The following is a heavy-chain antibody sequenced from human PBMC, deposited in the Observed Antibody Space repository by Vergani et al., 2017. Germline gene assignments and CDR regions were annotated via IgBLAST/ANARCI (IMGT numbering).Heavy chain of an antibody. V-gene: IGHV3-30*18. CDR1: GFTFSSYG. CDR3: AKSPYSYGYMHFDY. Sequence: QVQLVESGGGVVQPGRSLRLSCAASGFTFSSYGMHWVRQAPGKGLEWVAVISYDGSNKYYADSVKGRFTISRDNSKNTLYLQMNSLRAEDTAVYYCAKSPYSYGYMHFDYWGQGTLVTVSS. J-gene: IGHJ4*02. CDR2: ISYDGSNK. D-gene: IGHD5-18*01.